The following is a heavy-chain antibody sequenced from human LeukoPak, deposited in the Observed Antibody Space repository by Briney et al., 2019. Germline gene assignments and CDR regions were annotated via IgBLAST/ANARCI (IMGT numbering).Heavy chain of an antibody. CDR1: GFTFRNYV. D-gene: IGHD2-21*02. CDR2: IWFDGTNK. J-gene: IGHJ4*02. CDR3: ARETDCRGDCLVY. Sequence: PGGSLRLSCTASGFTFRNYVMLWVRQAPGKGLEWVATIWFDGTNKYYADSVKGRFTISRDDPKNTLYLQMNSLRAEDTAVYSCARETDCRGDCLVYWGEGRLWTGSS. V-gene: IGHV3-33*01.